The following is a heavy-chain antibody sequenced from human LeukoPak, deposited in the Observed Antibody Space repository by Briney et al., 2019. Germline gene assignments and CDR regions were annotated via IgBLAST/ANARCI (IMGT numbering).Heavy chain of an antibody. CDR2: INHSGST. J-gene: IGHJ4*02. V-gene: IGHV4-34*01. D-gene: IGHD6-19*01. Sequence: SDTLSLTCAVYGGSFSGYYWSWIRQPPGKGLEWIGEINHSGSTNYNPSLKSRVTISVDTSKNQFSLKLSSVTAADTAVYYCARYSGWYDYWGQGTLVTVSS. CDR3: ARYSGWYDY. CDR1: GGSFSGYY.